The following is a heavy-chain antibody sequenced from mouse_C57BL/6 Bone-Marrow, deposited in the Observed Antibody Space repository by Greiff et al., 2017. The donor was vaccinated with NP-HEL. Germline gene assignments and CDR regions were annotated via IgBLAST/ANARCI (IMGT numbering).Heavy chain of an antibody. CDR2: ISYDGSN. V-gene: IGHV3-6*01. J-gene: IGHJ1*03. CDR1: GYSITSGYY. D-gene: IGHD1-1*01. Sequence: ESGPGLVKPSQSLSLTCSVTGYSITSGYYWNWIRQFPGNKLEWMGYISYDGSNNYNPSLKNRISITRDTSKSQFFLKLNSVTTEDTATYYCARDHYYGSSYYWYFDVWGTGTTVTVSS. CDR3: ARDHYYGSSYYWYFDV.